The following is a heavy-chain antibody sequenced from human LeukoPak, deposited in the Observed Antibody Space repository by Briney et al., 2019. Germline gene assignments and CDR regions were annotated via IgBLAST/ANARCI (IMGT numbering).Heavy chain of an antibody. V-gene: IGHV3-30*03. Sequence: GSLRLSCAASGFTFSSYGMHWVRQAPGKGLEWVAVISYDGSNKYYADSVKGRFTISRDNSKNTLYLQMNSLRAEDTAVYYCARGSYFSDYWGQGALVTVSS. CDR3: ARGSYFSDY. CDR1: GFTFSSYG. CDR2: ISYDGSNK. J-gene: IGHJ4*02. D-gene: IGHD1-26*01.